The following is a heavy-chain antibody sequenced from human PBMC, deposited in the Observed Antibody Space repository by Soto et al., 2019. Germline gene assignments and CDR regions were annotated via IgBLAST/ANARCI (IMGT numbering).Heavy chain of an antibody. CDR2: ISSSSSYI. D-gene: IGHD1-1*01. CDR3: ARFETLRAWNPRGSAPEGRRLNYYYMDV. V-gene: IGHV3-21*01. J-gene: IGHJ6*03. CDR1: GFTFSSYS. Sequence: GGSLRLSCAASGFTFSSYSMNWVRQAPGKGLEWVSSISSSSSYIYYADSVKGRFTISRDNAKNSLYLQMNSLRAEDTAVYYCARFETLRAWNPRGSAPEGRRLNYYYMDVWGKGTTVTVSS.